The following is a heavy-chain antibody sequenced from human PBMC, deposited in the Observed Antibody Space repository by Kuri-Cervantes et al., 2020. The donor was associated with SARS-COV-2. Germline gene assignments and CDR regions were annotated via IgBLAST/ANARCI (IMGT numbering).Heavy chain of an antibody. D-gene: IGHD3-16*01. CDR2: INHSGST. CDR1: GGSFSGYY. J-gene: IGHJ5*02. V-gene: IGHV4-34*01. Sequence: SETLSLTCAVYGGSFSGYYWSWIRQPPGKGLEWIGEINHSGSTNYNPSLKSRVTISVDTSKNQFSQKLSSVPAADTAVYYCAREGLLYVWGHGTFDPWGQGTLVTVSS. CDR3: AREGLLYVWGHGTFDP.